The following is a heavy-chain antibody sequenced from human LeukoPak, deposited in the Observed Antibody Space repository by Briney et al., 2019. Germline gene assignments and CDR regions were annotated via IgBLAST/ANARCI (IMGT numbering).Heavy chain of an antibody. CDR2: ISGSGGST. CDR1: GFTFSSYA. J-gene: IGHJ4*02. V-gene: IGHV3-23*01. CDR3: AKDWVTMATIFDY. Sequence: GGSLRLSCAASGFTFSSYAMSWVRQAPGKGLEWDSGISGSGGSTNYADSVKGRFTIARDNSKNTLYLQMNSLRAEDTAVYYCAKDWVTMATIFDYWGQGTLVTVSS. D-gene: IGHD4/OR15-4a*01.